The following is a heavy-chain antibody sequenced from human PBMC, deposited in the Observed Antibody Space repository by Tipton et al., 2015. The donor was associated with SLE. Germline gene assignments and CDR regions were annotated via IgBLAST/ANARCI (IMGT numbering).Heavy chain of an antibody. J-gene: IGHJ5*01. CDR3: ARHDLGYCSGDRCYGNNWFDP. Sequence: TLSLTCSVSGDSIISTNYYWAWIRQAPGKGLAWIGSLHYRGSTYYNSSLKSRVAISVDTSKNQFSLKVNSVTAADTALYYCARHDLGYCSGDRCYGNNWFDPWGEGTLVAVSS. CDR2: LHYRGST. CDR1: GDSIISTNYY. D-gene: IGHD2-15*01. V-gene: IGHV4-39*01.